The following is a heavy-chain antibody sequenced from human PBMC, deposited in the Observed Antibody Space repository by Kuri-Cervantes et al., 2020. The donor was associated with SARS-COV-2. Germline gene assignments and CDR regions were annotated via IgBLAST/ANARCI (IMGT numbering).Heavy chain of an antibody. Sequence: GGSLRLSCAASGFTFSSCAMHWVRLAPGKGLEWVAFISYDGSNEYYADSVRGRFTISRDNSNNTLYLQVNRLRAEDTALYYCAKDRVGVLDSWGQGTRVTVSS. V-gene: IGHV3-30*01. CDR2: ISYDGSNE. CDR3: AKDRVGVLDS. D-gene: IGHD2-21*01. J-gene: IGHJ5*01. CDR1: GFTFSSCA.